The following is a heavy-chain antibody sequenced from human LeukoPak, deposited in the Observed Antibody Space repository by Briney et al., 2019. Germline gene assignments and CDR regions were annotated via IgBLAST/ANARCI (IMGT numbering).Heavy chain of an antibody. J-gene: IGHJ6*02. CDR3: ARVVVPAAIPTEGYGMDV. CDR1: GYTFTGYY. CDR2: INPNSGGT. V-gene: IGHV1-2*02. D-gene: IGHD2-2*02. Sequence: ASVKVSCKASGYTFTGYYMHWVRQAPGQGLEWMGWINPNSGGTNYAQKFQGRVTTTRDTSISTAYMELSRLRSDDTAVYYCARVVVPAAIPTEGYGMDVWGQGTTVTVSS.